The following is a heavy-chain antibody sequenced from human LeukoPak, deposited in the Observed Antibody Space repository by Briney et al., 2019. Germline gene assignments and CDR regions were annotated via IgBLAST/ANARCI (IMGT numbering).Heavy chain of an antibody. J-gene: IGHJ4*02. CDR2: IYPIFGTA. CDR1: RGTFSSYA. V-gene: IGHV1-69*05. CDR3: ARDRRDGYPAD. D-gene: IGHD5-24*01. Sequence: ASMKVSCKASRGTFSSYAISWVRQAPGQGLEWMGGIYPIFGTANYAQKFRGRVTITTYESTSTAYVKLSSLRSDDPAVYYCARDRRDGYPADWGQGTLVTVSS.